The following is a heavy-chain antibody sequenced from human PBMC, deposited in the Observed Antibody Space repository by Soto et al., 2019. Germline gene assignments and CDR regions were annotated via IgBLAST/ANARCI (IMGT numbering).Heavy chain of an antibody. D-gene: IGHD1-1*01. V-gene: IGHV3-30-3*01. Sequence: VQLVESGGGVVQPGRSLRLSCADSGFTFSNNAMDWVRQAPGKGLEWVAVISYDGSNKYIAESVKGRFTISRDNSKNTLFLQMNSLRAEDTAVYYCARGTTTSAFSAMDGWGQGTTVTVSS. J-gene: IGHJ6*02. CDR2: ISYDGSNK. CDR1: GFTFSNNA. CDR3: ARGTTTSAFSAMDG.